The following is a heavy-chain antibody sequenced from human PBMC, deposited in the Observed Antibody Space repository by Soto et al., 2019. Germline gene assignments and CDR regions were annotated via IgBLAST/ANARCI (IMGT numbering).Heavy chain of an antibody. J-gene: IGHJ4*02. CDR2: ISSSSSTI. Sequence: VPLVESGGGLVQPGGSLRLSCAASGFTFSSYSMNWVRQAPGKGLEWVSYISSSSSTIYYADSVKGRFTISRDNAKNSLYLQMNSLRDEDTAVYYCARGDRYCSGGSCYNIGYWGQGTLVTVSS. V-gene: IGHV3-48*02. CDR1: GFTFSSYS. D-gene: IGHD2-15*01. CDR3: ARGDRYCSGGSCYNIGY.